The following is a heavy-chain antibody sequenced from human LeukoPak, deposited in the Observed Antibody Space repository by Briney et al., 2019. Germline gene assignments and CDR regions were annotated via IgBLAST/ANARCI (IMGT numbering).Heavy chain of an antibody. V-gene: IGHV1-2*02. J-gene: IGHJ4*02. CDR1: GYTFTDYY. CDR3: ARGEGYSGSYRADY. D-gene: IGHD1-26*01. Sequence: ASVKVSCKASGYTFTDYYMHWVRQAPGQGLEWMGWINPNSGGTNYAQKFQGSVTMTRDTSISTAYMELNRLRSDDTALYYGARGEGYSGSYRADYWGQGTLVTVSS. CDR2: INPNSGGT.